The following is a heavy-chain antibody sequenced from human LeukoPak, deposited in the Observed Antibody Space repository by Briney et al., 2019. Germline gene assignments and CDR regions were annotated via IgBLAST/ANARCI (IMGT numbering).Heavy chain of an antibody. J-gene: IGHJ6*03. V-gene: IGHV3-64*01. CDR1: GFTFSNFA. D-gene: IGHD3-22*01. CDR3: AKSARGYDSSGRVGYYYYMDV. CDR2: IRSTGDST. Sequence: GGSLRLSSAASGFTFSNFAIHWVRQAPGKGLEFVSGIRSTGDSTYYANSAKGRFTISRDNSNNTLYLQMNSLRAEDTAVYYCAKSARGYDSSGRVGYYYYMDVWGKGTTVTVSS.